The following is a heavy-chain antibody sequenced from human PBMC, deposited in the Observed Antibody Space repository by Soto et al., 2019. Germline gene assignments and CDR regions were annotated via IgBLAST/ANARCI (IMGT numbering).Heavy chain of an antibody. CDR1: GFTFSSYG. J-gene: IGHJ4*02. D-gene: IGHD7-27*01. CDR3: ARDPANWDFDY. CDR2: IWYDGSNK. Sequence: QVQLVESGGGVVQTGRSLRLSCAASGFTFSSYGMHWVRQAPGKGLEWVAVIWYDGSNKYYADSVKVRFTISRDNSKNTLYLQMNSLRAEDTAVYYCARDPANWDFDYWGQGTLVTVSS. V-gene: IGHV3-33*01.